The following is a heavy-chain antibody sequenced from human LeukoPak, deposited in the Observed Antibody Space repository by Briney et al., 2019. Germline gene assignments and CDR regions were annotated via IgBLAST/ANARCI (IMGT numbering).Heavy chain of an antibody. CDR2: INHSGST. CDR1: GGSFSGYF. D-gene: IGHD5-18*01. V-gene: IGHV4-34*01. CDR3: ARGAGYGCEDYYYDMDG. J-gene: IGHJ6*03. Sequence: SEPLSLTCAVYGGSFSGYFWSWFRQPPGKGLEWVGEINHSGSTNYNASIKNLVTISVDTSKNQLSLKMSAVTAVYTAAYYSARGAGYGCEDYYYDMDGWGKGTTVTVSS.